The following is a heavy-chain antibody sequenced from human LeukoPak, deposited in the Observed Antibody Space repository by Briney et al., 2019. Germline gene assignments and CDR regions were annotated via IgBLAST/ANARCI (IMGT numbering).Heavy chain of an antibody. CDR1: GGTFSSYA. CDR2: ISGSGGST. Sequence: GASVKVSCKASGGTFSSYAMSWVRQAPGKGLEWVSAISGSGGSTYYADSVKGRFTISRDNSKNTLYLQMNSLRAEDTAVYYCAKRDLKYYYDSSGYYPFDYWGQGTLVTVSS. V-gene: IGHV3-23*01. D-gene: IGHD3-22*01. CDR3: AKRDLKYYYDSSGYYPFDY. J-gene: IGHJ4*02.